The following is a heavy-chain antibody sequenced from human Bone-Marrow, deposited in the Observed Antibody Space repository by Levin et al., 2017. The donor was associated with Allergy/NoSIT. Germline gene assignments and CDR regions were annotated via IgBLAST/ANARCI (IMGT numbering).Heavy chain of an antibody. Sequence: QTLSLTCTFSGFSLSTSGVGVGWIRQPPGKALEWLALIYWDDDKRYSPSLKSRLTITKDTSKNQVVLTMTNMDPVDTATYYCAHTQTNNYYGSGSYYNYRDYYYYYMDVWGKGTTVTVSS. J-gene: IGHJ6*03. CDR2: IYWDDDK. CDR1: GFSLSTSGVG. CDR3: AHTQTNNYYGSGSYYNYRDYYYYYMDV. V-gene: IGHV2-5*02. D-gene: IGHD3-10*01.